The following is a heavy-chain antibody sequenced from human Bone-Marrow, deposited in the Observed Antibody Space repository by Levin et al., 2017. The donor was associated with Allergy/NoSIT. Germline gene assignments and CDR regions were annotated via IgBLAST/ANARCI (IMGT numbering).Heavy chain of an antibody. CDR2: IWYDGSNK. Sequence: GGSLRLSCAASGFTFSSYGMHWVRQAPGKGLEWVAVIWYDGSNKYYADSVKGRFTISRDNSKNTLYLQMNSLRAEDTAVYYCASYDSSGAGHYWGQGTLVTVSS. CDR1: GFTFSSYG. V-gene: IGHV3-33*01. J-gene: IGHJ4*02. CDR3: ASYDSSGAGHY. D-gene: IGHD3-22*01.